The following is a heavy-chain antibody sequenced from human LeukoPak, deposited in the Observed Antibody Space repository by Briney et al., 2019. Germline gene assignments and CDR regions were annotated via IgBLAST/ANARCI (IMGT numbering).Heavy chain of an antibody. CDR1: GFTFSSYA. J-gene: IGHJ4*02. D-gene: IGHD4-17*01. Sequence: GGSLRLSCAASGFTFSSYAMSWVRQAPGKGLEWVSAISASGTSTYYADSVKGRFTISRDNSKNTLYLQMNSLRAEDTAVYYCAKAPRLRVNYFDYWGQGTLVTVSS. CDR2: ISASGTST. CDR3: AKAPRLRVNYFDY. V-gene: IGHV3-23*01.